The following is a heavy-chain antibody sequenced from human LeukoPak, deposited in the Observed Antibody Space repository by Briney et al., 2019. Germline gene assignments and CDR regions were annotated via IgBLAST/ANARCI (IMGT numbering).Heavy chain of an antibody. Sequence: PGGSLRLSCAASGFTVSSSYMSWVRQAPGKGLEWVSVIYSGGSGSTYYADSVKGRFTISRDNSKNTLYLQMNSLRAEDTAVYYCATHLRFLEWLLHFYFDYWGQGTLVTVSS. CDR1: GFTVSSSY. CDR3: ATHLRFLEWLLHFYFDY. V-gene: IGHV3-66*04. J-gene: IGHJ4*02. CDR2: IYSGGSGST. D-gene: IGHD3-3*01.